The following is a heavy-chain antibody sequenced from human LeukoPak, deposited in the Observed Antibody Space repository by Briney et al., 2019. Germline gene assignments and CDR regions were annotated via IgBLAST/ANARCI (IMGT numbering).Heavy chain of an antibody. CDR2: INHSGST. CDR1: GGSFSGYY. Sequence: PSETLSLTCAVYGGSFSGYYWSWIRQPPGKGLEWIGEINHSGSTNYNPSLKSRVTISVDTSKNQFSLKLSSVTAADTAVYYCASYCSSTSCVPGFDPWGQGTLVTVSS. J-gene: IGHJ5*02. V-gene: IGHV4-34*01. CDR3: ASYCSSTSCVPGFDP. D-gene: IGHD2-2*01.